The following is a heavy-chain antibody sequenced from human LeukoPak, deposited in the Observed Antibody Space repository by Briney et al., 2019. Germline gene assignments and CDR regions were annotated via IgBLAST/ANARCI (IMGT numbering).Heavy chain of an antibody. J-gene: IGHJ3*02. CDR3: ARGAYYYDSSDAFDI. D-gene: IGHD3-22*01. CDR2: IGTAGDT. Sequence: GGSLRLSWAASGFTFSSYDMHWVRQATGKGLEWVSAIGTAGDTYYPGSVKGRFTISRENAKNSLYLQMNSLRAGDTAVYYCARGAYYYDSSDAFDIWGQGTMVTVSS. V-gene: IGHV3-13*01. CDR1: GFTFSSYD.